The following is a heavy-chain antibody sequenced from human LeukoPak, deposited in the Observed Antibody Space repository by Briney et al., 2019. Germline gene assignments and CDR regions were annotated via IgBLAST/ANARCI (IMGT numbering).Heavy chain of an antibody. Sequence: GGSLRLSCAASGFTFSSYEMNWVRQAPGKGLEWVSYISSSGSTIYYADSVKGRFTISRDNAKNSLYLQMNSLRAEDTAVYYCARVVLTRFGEYYFDYWGQGTLVTVSS. V-gene: IGHV3-48*03. CDR2: ISSSGSTI. D-gene: IGHD3-10*01. J-gene: IGHJ4*02. CDR1: GFTFSSYE. CDR3: ARVVLTRFGEYYFDY.